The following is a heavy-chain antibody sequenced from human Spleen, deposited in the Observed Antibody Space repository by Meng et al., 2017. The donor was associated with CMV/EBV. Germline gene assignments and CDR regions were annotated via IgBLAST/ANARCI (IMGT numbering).Heavy chain of an antibody. V-gene: IGHV3-21*01. Sequence: GESLKISCAVSQFTFSTYSMNWVRQAPGRGLEWVSSISSSSGSSGYADSVKGRFTISRDNAKNSLYLQMNSLRAEDTAVYYCARGITTDYWGQGTLVTVSS. CDR1: QFTFSTYS. CDR3: ARGITTDY. CDR2: ISSSSGSS. J-gene: IGHJ4*02. D-gene: IGHD3-16*01.